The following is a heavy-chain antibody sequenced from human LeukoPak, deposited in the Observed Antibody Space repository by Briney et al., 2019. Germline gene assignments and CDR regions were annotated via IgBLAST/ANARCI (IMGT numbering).Heavy chain of an antibody. CDR2: ISGSGGST. CDR3: AKGSGMYTGSAGDY. D-gene: IGHD1-26*01. V-gene: IGHV3-23*01. J-gene: IGHJ4*02. Sequence: GGSLRLSCAASGFIFINYAMTWVRQAPGKGLEWVSSISGSGGSTFYAGSVKGRFTVSRDNSRSTLYLQMNSLRAEDTAVYFCAKGSGMYTGSAGDYWGQGTLVAVSS. CDR1: GFIFINYA.